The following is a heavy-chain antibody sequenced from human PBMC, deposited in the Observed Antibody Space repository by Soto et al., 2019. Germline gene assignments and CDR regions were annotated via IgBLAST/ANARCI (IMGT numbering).Heavy chain of an antibody. CDR3: AREDYAGSGNPIGGWFDT. Sequence: QVQLVQSGAEVKKPGASVKVSCKASGYTFTSYYMHWVRQAPGQGLELMGIINPSGGSTSYAQKFQGRVTITRDTFTSTVYRELSSLRAEGKAVYYFAREDYAGSGNPIGGWFDTWGQGTRVTVSS. CDR2: INPSGGST. CDR1: GYTFTSYY. D-gene: IGHD3-10*01. J-gene: IGHJ5*02. V-gene: IGHV1-46*01.